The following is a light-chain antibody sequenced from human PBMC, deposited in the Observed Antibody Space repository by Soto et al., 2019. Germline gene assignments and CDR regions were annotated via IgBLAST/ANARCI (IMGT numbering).Light chain of an antibody. CDR3: QQYYKWPQT. CDR2: DAS. CDR1: QSVSSN. J-gene: IGKJ1*01. V-gene: IGKV3-15*01. Sequence: EIVLTQSPGTLSLSPGERATLSCRASQSVSSNYLAWYQQKPGQAPRLLIYDASTRATGIPARFRGSGSGTEFTLTISSLQSEDFAVYHCQQYYKWPQTFGQGTKVDI.